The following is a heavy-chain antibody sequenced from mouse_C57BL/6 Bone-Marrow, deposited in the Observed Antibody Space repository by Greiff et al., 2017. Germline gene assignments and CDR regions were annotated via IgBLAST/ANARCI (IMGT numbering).Heavy chain of an antibody. V-gene: IGHV1-62-2*01. CDR1: GYIFTEYT. D-gene: IGHD2-4*01. Sequence: QVQLQQSGAELVKPGASVKPSCKASGYIFTEYTIHWVKQRSGQGLEWIGWFYPGSGSIKYNERFKDKATLTADKSSNTVYMELSRLTSEDSAVYFWARHERYYDYEGYFDYWGQGTTLTVSS. J-gene: IGHJ2*01. CDR2: FYPGSGSI. CDR3: ARHERYYDYEGYFDY.